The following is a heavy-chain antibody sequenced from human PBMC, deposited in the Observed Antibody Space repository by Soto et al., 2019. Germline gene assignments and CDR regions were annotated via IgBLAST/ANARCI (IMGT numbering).Heavy chain of an antibody. CDR3: ARVGEAAAGTGYCQH. CDR1: GFTFSSYW. V-gene: IGHV3-7*04. CDR2: IKQDGSDK. Sequence: EVQLVESGGGLVQPGGSLRLSCAASGFTFSSYWMSWVRKDTGKGLEWVAKIKQDGSDKYYVDSVKVRFTISRDNAKNSLYLQMNSLIADDTAVYYCARVGEAAAGTGYCQHWGQGTMVTVSS. J-gene: IGHJ1*01. D-gene: IGHD6-13*01.